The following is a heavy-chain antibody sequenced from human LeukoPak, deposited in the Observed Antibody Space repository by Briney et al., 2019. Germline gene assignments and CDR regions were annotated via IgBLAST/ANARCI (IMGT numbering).Heavy chain of an antibody. CDR3: ASSSGPFDY. Sequence: GGSLRLSCAASGFTVSSNYMSWVRQAPGKGLEWVSYISSSGSTIYYADSVKGRFTISRDNAKNSLYLQINSLRAEDTAVYYCASSSGPFDYWGQGTLVTVSS. CDR2: ISSSGSTI. J-gene: IGHJ4*02. V-gene: IGHV3-11*04. D-gene: IGHD6-19*01. CDR1: GFTVSSNY.